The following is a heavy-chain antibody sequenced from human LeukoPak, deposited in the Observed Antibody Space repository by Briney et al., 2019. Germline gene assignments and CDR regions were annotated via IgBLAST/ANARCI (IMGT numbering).Heavy chain of an antibody. CDR2: MNPNSGNA. CDR3: ASWLEESNY. Sequence: ASVKVSCKASGYTFTNYDINWVRQASGQGLEWMGWMNPNSGNAGYAQKFQGRVTITRNTSISTAYIELNSLRAEDTAVYYCASWLEESNYWGQGTLVTVSS. V-gene: IGHV1-8*03. J-gene: IGHJ4*02. CDR1: GYTFTNYD. D-gene: IGHD1-1*01.